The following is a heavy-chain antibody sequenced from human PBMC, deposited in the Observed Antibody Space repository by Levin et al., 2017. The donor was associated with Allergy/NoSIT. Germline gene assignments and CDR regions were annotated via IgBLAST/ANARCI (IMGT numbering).Heavy chain of an antibody. Sequence: SGPTLVKPTQTLTLTCTFSGFSLSTSGMCVSWIRQPPGKALEWLALIDWDDDKYYSTSLKTRLTISKDTSKNQVVLTMTNMDPVDTSTYYCARTPYYYDSSGYYYPIFDYWGQGTLVTVSS. D-gene: IGHD3-22*01. CDR3: ARTPYYYDSSGYYYPIFDY. V-gene: IGHV2-70*01. J-gene: IGHJ4*02. CDR2: IDWDDDK. CDR1: GFSLSTSGMC.